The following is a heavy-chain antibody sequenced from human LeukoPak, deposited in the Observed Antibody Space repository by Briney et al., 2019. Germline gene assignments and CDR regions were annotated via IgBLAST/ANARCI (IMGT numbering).Heavy chain of an antibody. CDR1: GFTFSSYG. D-gene: IGHD1-26*01. CDR3: ARDRVGASD. V-gene: IGHV3-33*08. CDR2: IWYDGSNK. J-gene: IGHJ4*02. Sequence: GGSLRLSCAASGFTFSSYGMHWVRQAPGKGLEWVAVIWYDGSNKYYADSVKGRFTISRDNSKNTLYLQMNSLRAEDTVVYYCARDRVGASDWGQGTLVTVSS.